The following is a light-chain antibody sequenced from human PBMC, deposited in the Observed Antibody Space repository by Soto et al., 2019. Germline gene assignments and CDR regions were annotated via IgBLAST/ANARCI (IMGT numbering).Light chain of an antibody. CDR3: QQDYNLPPS. Sequence: PGARVTLSCRASQRVSSSYLTWYQQKPGQAPRLLIYGASTRATSIPARFSGSGSGTDFTLTISSLQPEDFAVYYCQQDYNLPPSFGPGTKVDIK. J-gene: IGKJ3*01. CDR2: GAS. V-gene: IGKV3D-7*01. CDR1: QRVSSSY.